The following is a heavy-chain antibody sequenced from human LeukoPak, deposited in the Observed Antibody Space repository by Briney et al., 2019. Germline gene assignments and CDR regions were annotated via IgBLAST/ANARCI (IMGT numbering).Heavy chain of an antibody. Sequence: SETLSLTCTVSGDSISSYYWSWIRQPPGKGLEWIGYIYPRGSTYYNPSLKSRVILSLDKSADQFSLNLSSVTAADTAVYYCARFSPRAMGNYLDFWGQGTLVTVSS. CDR1: GDSISSYY. J-gene: IGHJ4*02. CDR2: IYPRGST. V-gene: IGHV4-4*09. D-gene: IGHD7-27*01. CDR3: ARFSPRAMGNYLDF.